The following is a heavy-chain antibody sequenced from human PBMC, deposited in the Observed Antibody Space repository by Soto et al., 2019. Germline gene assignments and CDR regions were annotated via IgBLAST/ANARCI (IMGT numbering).Heavy chain of an antibody. CDR1: GFTFSSYS. CDR3: ARDLRAFSGYSYGYYFDY. D-gene: IGHD5-18*01. V-gene: IGHV3-21*01. CDR2: ISSSSSYI. Sequence: GGSLRLSCAASGFTFSSYSMNWVRQAPGKGLEWVSSISSSSSYIYYADSVKGRFTISRDNAKNSLYLQMNSLRAEDTAVYYCARDLRAFSGYSYGYYFDYWGQGTLVTVSS. J-gene: IGHJ4*02.